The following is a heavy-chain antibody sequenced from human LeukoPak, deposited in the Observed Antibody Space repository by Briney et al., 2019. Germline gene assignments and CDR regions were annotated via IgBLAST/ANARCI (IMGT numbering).Heavy chain of an antibody. J-gene: IGHJ6*03. CDR1: GFTFSSYS. CDR3: ARGSNYYYYYMDV. Sequence: GGSLRLSCAASGFTFSSYSTNWVRQVPGKGLEWVSYISSSSSTIYYADSVKGRFTISRDNAKNSLYLQMNSLRAEDTAVYYCARGSNYYYYYMDVWGKGTTVTVSS. V-gene: IGHV3-48*01. CDR2: ISSSSSTI.